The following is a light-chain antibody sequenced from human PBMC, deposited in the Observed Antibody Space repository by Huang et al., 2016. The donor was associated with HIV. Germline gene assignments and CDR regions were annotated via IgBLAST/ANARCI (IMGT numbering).Light chain of an antibody. Sequence: DIVMTQSPASLAVSLGERATINCKSSQRILYNSDKKNYLAWYQQKPGQPPKLLIYVASTRESGVPYRFSGSGSGTDFTLTISSLQAGDVAVYYCQQYYGSPPTFGQGTKVEIK. CDR1: QRILYNSDKKNY. CDR3: QQYYGSPPT. CDR2: VAS. V-gene: IGKV4-1*01. J-gene: IGKJ1*01.